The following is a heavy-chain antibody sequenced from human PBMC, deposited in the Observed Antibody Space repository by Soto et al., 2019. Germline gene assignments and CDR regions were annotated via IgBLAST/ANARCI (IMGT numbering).Heavy chain of an antibody. V-gene: IGHV4-39*01. CDR2: IYHTGNT. D-gene: IGHD3-22*01. Sequence: SETLSLTCTVSGGSISNSRYYWAWIRQPPGKGLEWIGSIYHTGNTYYNPSLRSRVTISVDTSKNQFSLKLTSVTAADTAVYYCARDYYDSSDYTTNWFDPWGQGTLGTVS. J-gene: IGHJ5*02. CDR1: GGSISNSRYY. CDR3: ARDYYDSSDYTTNWFDP.